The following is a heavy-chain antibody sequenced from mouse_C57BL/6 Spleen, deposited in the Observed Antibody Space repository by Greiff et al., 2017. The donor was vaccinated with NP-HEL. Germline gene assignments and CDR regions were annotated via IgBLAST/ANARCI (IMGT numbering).Heavy chain of an antibody. CDR2: IDPNSGGT. V-gene: IGHV1-72*01. CDR3: ARCEDRGSLYYYAMDY. CDR1: GYTFTSYW. J-gene: IGHJ4*01. D-gene: IGHD1-1*01. Sequence: QVQLQQPGAELVKPGASVKLSCKASGYTFTSYWMHWVKQRPGRGLEWIGRIDPNSGGTKYNEKFKSKATLTVDKPSSTAYMQLSSLTSEDSAVYYCARCEDRGSLYYYAMDYWGQGTSVTVSS.